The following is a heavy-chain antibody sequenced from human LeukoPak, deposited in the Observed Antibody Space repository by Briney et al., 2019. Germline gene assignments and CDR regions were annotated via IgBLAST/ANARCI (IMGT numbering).Heavy chain of an antibody. CDR3: ARDEDVVLQSYFGL. CDR2: IYHSGST. J-gene: IGHJ2*01. D-gene: IGHD2-15*01. V-gene: IGHV4-38-2*02. CDR1: GYSISSGYY. Sequence: SETLSLTCTVSGYSISSGYYWGWIRQPPGKGLEWIGSIYHSGSTYYNPSLKSRVTISVDTSKNQFSLKLSSVTAADTAVYYCARDEDVVLQSYFGLWGRGTLVTVSS.